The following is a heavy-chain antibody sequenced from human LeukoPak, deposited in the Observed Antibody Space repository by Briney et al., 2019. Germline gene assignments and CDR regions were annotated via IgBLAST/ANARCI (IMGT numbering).Heavy chain of an antibody. CDR2: ISSSGSTI. D-gene: IGHD3-22*01. CDR1: GFTFSSYE. V-gene: IGHV3-48*03. CDR3: ARDVPSSEYYYDSSGAFDY. Sequence: GGSLRLSCAASGFTFSSYEMNWVRQAPGKGLEWVSYISSSGSTIYYADSVKGRFTISRDNAKNSLYLQMNSLRAEDTAVYYCARDVPSSEYYYDSSGAFDYWGQGTLVTVSS. J-gene: IGHJ4*02.